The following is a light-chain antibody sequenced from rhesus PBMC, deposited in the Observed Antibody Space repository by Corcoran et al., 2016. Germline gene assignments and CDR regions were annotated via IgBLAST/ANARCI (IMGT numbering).Light chain of an antibody. CDR1: QGISDY. J-gene: IGKJ3*01. V-gene: IGKV1-36*02. Sequence: DIQMTQSPSSLSASVGDRVTITCRASQGISDYFSWYQQKPGKAPKLLIYAASSLESGVPSRFSGSGSRTEFTLTISSLQPEDFAAYYCLQGYSTPPTFGPGTKLDIK. CDR3: LQGYSTPPT. CDR2: AAS.